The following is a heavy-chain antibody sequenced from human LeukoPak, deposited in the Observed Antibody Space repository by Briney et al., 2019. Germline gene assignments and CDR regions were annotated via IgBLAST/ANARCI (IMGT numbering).Heavy chain of an antibody. CDR1: GGSISSGDYY. CDR2: IYYSGST. V-gene: IGHV4-30-4*08. Sequence: SETLSLTCTVSGGSISSGDYYWSWIRQPPGKGLEWIVYIYYSGSTYYNPSLKSRVTISVDTSKNQFSLKLSSVTAADTAVYYCARDSRYYGSGGTDAFDIWGQGTMVTVSS. CDR3: ARDSRYYGSGGTDAFDI. D-gene: IGHD3-10*01. J-gene: IGHJ3*02.